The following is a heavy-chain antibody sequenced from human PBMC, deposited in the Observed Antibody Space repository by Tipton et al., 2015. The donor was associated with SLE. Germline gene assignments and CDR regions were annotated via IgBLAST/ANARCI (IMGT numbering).Heavy chain of an antibody. D-gene: IGHD4-17*01. Sequence: GSLRLSCAASGFTFSSYEMNWVRQAPGKGLEWVSYDSSSGSTIYYADSVKGRFTISRDNAKNSLYLQMNSLRAEDTAVYYCAREGPTVTTPKDYFDYWGQGTLVTVSS. CDR2: DSSSGSTI. CDR3: AREGPTVTTPKDYFDY. V-gene: IGHV3-48*03. CDR1: GFTFSSYE. J-gene: IGHJ4*02.